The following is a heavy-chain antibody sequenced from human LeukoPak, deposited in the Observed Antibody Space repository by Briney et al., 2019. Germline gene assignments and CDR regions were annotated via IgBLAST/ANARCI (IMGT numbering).Heavy chain of an antibody. Sequence: GGSLRLSCAASGFTFETYSMHWVRQVPGKGLVWVSRINSDGSSTSYADSVKGRFTISRDNAKNSLYLQMNSLRAEDTAVYYCARDPGSSGWYAYYFDYWGQGTLVTVSS. CDR1: GFTFETYS. V-gene: IGHV3-74*01. CDR3: ARDPGSSGWYAYYFDY. D-gene: IGHD6-19*01. CDR2: INSDGSST. J-gene: IGHJ4*02.